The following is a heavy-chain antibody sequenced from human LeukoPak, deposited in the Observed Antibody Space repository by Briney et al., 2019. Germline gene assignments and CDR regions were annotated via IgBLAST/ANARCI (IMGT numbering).Heavy chain of an antibody. V-gene: IGHV3-30*02. J-gene: IGHJ4*02. Sequence: GGSLRLSCAASGFTFSSYGMHWVRQAPGKGLEWVAFIRYDGSNKYYADSVKGRFPISRDKSKNTLYLQMNSLRAEDTAVYYCAKEKSLRGAGTLFDYWGQGTLATV. D-gene: IGHD5-12*01. CDR1: GFTFSSYG. CDR3: AKEKSLRGAGTLFDY. CDR2: IRYDGSNK.